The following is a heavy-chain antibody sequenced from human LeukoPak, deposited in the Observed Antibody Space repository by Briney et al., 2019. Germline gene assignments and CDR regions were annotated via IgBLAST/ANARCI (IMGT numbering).Heavy chain of an antibody. CDR3: ARASTYYYGSGSYYNWFDP. J-gene: IGHJ5*02. D-gene: IGHD3-10*01. Sequence: SETLSLTCTASGGSISSYYWSWIRQPAGKGLEWIGRIYTSGSTNYNPSLKSRVTMSVDTSKNQFSLRLSSVTAADTAVYYCARASTYYYGSGSYYNWFDPWGQGTLVTVSS. CDR2: IYTSGST. V-gene: IGHV4-4*07. CDR1: GGSISSYY.